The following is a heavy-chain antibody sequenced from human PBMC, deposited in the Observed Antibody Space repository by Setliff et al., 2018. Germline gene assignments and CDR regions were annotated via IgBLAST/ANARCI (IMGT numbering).Heavy chain of an antibody. CDR1: GGSFSDYY. J-gene: IGHJ6*02. CDR2: INHSGGT. Sequence: KPSETLSLTCTVYGGSFSDYYWGWIRQPPGKGLEWIAEINHSGGTNYNPALKSRVTISVDTSTNQFSLKLRSVTAADTAVYYCARLSWNGLRYYGLDVWGQGTTVTVSS. V-gene: IGHV4-34*01. D-gene: IGHD3-3*01. CDR3: ARLSWNGLRYYGLDV.